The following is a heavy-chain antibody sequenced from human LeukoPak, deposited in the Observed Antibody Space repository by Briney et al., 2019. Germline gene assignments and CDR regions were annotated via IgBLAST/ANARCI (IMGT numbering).Heavy chain of an antibody. V-gene: IGHV4-59*02. J-gene: IGHJ6*03. CDR1: GGSVSSYY. CDR3: ARQDYYYMDV. Sequence: KPSETLSLTCTVSGGSVSSYYWSWIRQPPGKGLEWIGYIYYSGSTNYNPSLKSRVTISVDTSKNQFSLKLSSVTAADTAVYYCARQDYYYMDVWGKGTTVTVSS. CDR2: IYYSGST.